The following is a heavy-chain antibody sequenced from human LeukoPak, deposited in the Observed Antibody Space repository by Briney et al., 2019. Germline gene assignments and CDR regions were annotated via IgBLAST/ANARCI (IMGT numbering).Heavy chain of an antibody. CDR3: ARVLTYYDILTGYYPHAFDI. CDR1: GGPISSYY. J-gene: IGHJ3*02. D-gene: IGHD3-9*01. CDR2: IYYSGST. V-gene: IGHV4-59*01. Sequence: AEPLSLTCTVSGGPISSYYGSWIRQPPGKGLECIGYIYYSGSTNYNPSLKSRVTISVDTSKNQFSLKLSSVTAADTAVYYCARVLTYYDILTGYYPHAFDIWGQGTMVTVSS.